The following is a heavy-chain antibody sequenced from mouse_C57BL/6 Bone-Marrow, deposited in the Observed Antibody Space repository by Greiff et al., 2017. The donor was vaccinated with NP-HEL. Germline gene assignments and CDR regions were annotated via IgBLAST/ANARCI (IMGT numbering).Heavy chain of an antibody. J-gene: IGHJ2*01. V-gene: IGHV3-5*01. CDR3: ARGGLPSNYFDY. CDR1: GISITTGNYR. CDR2: IYYSGTI. Sequence: VQLQESGPGLVKPSQTVFLTCTVTGISITTGNYRWSWIRQFPGNKLEWIGYIYYSGTITYNPSLTSRTTITRDTPKNQFFLEMNSLTAEDTATYYCARGGLPSNYFDYWGQGTTLTVSS.